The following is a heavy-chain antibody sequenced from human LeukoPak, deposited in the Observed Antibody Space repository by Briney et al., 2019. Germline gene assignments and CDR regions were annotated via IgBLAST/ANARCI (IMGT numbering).Heavy chain of an antibody. CDR3: ASPSNVDTSAFDY. Sequence: PGGSLRLSCVASGFTFSNYLMIWVRQAPGKGLEWVSYISSSGSTIYYADSVKGRFTISRDNAKNSLYLQMNSLRAEDTAVYYCASPSNVDTSAFDYWGQGTLVTVSS. CDR2: ISSSGSTI. CDR1: GFTFSNYL. D-gene: IGHD5-18*01. J-gene: IGHJ4*02. V-gene: IGHV3-48*04.